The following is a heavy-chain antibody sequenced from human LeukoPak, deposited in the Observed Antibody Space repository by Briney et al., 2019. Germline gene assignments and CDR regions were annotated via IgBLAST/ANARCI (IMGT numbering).Heavy chain of an antibody. D-gene: IGHD3-10*01. J-gene: IGHJ3*02. Sequence: GGSLRLSCAASGFTFSSYSMNWVRQAPGKGLEWVSSISSSSSYIYYADSVKGRFTISRDNAKNSLYLQMNSLRAEDTAVYYCARARSMVRGVIIVNDDAFDIWGQGTMVTVSS. CDR2: ISSSSSYI. V-gene: IGHV3-21*01. CDR1: GFTFSSYS. CDR3: ARARSMVRGVIIVNDDAFDI.